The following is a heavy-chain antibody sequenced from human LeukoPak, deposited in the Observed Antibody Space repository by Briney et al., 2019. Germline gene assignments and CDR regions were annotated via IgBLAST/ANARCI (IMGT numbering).Heavy chain of an antibody. J-gene: IGHJ4*02. CDR1: GYTFTDYY. CDR2: INPNSSDA. CDR3: ARGEAHTLVVAAAVIPPFGY. V-gene: IGHV1-2*06. Sequence: GASVKVSCKASGYTFTDYYMHWVRQAPGQGLEWMGRINPNSSDANYAQRFQGRVTMTRDTSISTAYMELSRLRSDDTAIYYCARGEAHTLVVAAAVIPPFGYWGRGTLVTVSS. D-gene: IGHD2-2*02.